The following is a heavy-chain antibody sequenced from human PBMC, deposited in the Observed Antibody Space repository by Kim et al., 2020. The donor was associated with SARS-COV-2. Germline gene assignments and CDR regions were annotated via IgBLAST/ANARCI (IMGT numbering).Heavy chain of an antibody. CDR3: ARDLEGLIDY. V-gene: IGHV4-59*01. Sequence: STNYNPSLKSRVTISVDTSKNQFSLKLSSVTAADTAVYYCARDLEGLIDYWGQGTLVTVSS. J-gene: IGHJ4*02. CDR2: ST. D-gene: IGHD1-1*01.